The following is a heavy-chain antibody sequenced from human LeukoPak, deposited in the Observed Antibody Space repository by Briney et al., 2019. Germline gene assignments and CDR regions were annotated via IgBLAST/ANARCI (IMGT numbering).Heavy chain of an antibody. V-gene: IGHV4-59*08. CDR3: ARHASGDNGNAFDM. J-gene: IGHJ3*02. CDR2: IYYSGST. D-gene: IGHD4-17*01. Sequence: SETLSLTCTVSGGSISSYYWSWIRQPPGKGLEWIGYIYYSGSTNYHPSLKSRVTISVDTSKNQFSLKLNSVTAADTAVYYWARHASGDNGNAFDMWGQGTMVTVSS. CDR1: GGSISSYY.